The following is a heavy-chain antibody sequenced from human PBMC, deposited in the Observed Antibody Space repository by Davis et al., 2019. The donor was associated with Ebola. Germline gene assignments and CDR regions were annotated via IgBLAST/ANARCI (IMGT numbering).Heavy chain of an antibody. Sequence: MPSETLSLTCAVSGGSISSSNWWSWVRQPPGKGLEWIGEIYHSGSTYYNPSLKSRVTISVDTSKNQFSLKLSSVTAADTAVYYCARRGGSSWPFDYWGQGTLVTVSS. J-gene: IGHJ4*02. CDR2: IYHSGST. V-gene: IGHV4-4*02. CDR1: GGSISSSNW. D-gene: IGHD6-13*01. CDR3: ARRGGSSWPFDY.